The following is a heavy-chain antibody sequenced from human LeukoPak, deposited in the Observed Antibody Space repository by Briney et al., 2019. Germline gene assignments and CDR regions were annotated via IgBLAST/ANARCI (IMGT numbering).Heavy chain of an antibody. CDR2: INHSGYT. J-gene: IGHJ5*02. D-gene: IGHD3-10*02. CDR3: ARHPLKAYVSDWFDP. CDR1: GGSFSGYY. V-gene: IGHV4-34*01. Sequence: SETLSLTCGVYGGSFSGYYYSWIRQPPGRGLEWIGEINHSGYTYYNPSLKSRVTISVDTSKNQFSLKLSSVTAADTAVYYCARHPLKAYVSDWFDPWGQGTLVTVSS.